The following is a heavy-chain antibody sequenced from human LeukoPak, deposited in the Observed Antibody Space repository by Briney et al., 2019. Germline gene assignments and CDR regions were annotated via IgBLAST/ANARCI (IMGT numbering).Heavy chain of an antibody. CDR3: AKSHRYNDY. CDR1: GFGFSNYD. D-gene: IGHD1-1*01. V-gene: IGHV3-23*01. Sequence: PGGSLRLSCAASGFGFSNYDMTWVRQAPGKGLEWVSSITASGSRTYYADSVKGRFTVSRDNSKATLYLQLDSLRAEDTAVCYCAKSHRYNDYWGQGTLVSVSS. CDR2: ITASGSRT. J-gene: IGHJ4*02.